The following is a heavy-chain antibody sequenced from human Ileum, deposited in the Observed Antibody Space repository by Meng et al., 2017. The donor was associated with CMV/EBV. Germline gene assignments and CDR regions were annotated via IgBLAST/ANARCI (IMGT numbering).Heavy chain of an antibody. CDR1: GFSFSTSKAG. D-gene: IGHD5-12*01. J-gene: IGHJ4*02. CDR3: VHRSYSGQDDY. CDR2: IYWDDDT. Sequence: QLTLKESGPPLVKPTQTLTLTCTFSGFSFSTSKAGVGWIRLPPGKALEWLALIYWDDDTRYNPSLKTRLTITKDTSKNQVILTMTKMDPADTATYFCVHRSYSGQDDYWGQGALVTVSS. V-gene: IGHV2-5*02.